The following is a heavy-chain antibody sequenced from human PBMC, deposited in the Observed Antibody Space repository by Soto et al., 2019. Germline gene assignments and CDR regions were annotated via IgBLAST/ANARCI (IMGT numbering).Heavy chain of an antibody. CDR1: GYTFTRYA. CDR3: ARMYYDILTGYSYYGMDV. Sequence: AAVKVSCKACGYTFTRYAMHWVRQAPGQRLEWMGWINAGNGNTKYSQKFQGRVTITRDTSASTAYMELSSLRSEDTAVYYCARMYYDILTGYSYYGMDVWGQGTTVTVSS. CDR2: INAGNGNT. D-gene: IGHD3-9*01. V-gene: IGHV1-3*01. J-gene: IGHJ6*02.